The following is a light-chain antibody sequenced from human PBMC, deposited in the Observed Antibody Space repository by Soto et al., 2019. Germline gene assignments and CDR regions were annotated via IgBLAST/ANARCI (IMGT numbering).Light chain of an antibody. Sequence: EIVLTQSPGTLSLSPGERATLSCRASQSVNSGYLAWYQQKPGQAPRLIIYGTSTRAAGIPDRLSGSGSGTDFTLTISRLEPEDFAVYSCQQYLASPPWTFGQGTKVE. V-gene: IGKV3-20*01. J-gene: IGKJ1*01. CDR2: GTS. CDR1: QSVNSGY. CDR3: QQYLASPPWT.